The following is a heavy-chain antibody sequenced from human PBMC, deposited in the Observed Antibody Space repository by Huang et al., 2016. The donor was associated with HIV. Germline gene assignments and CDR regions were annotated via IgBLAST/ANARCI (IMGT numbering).Heavy chain of an antibody. J-gene: IGHJ5*02. Sequence: QVRLDQWGAGLLKPSETLTLPCAVYGGSLSGFLWCWIRQSPGSGLEWIGEITQSVSTYYNPSLKSRVAIASDTSKKQFCLRLKSVTADDTSTFYCAIVRCTSWSFFDTWCQGALVTVSS. V-gene: IGHV4-34*01. CDR3: AIVRCTSWSFFDT. CDR2: ITQSVST. D-gene: IGHD2-2*01. CDR1: GGSLSGFL.